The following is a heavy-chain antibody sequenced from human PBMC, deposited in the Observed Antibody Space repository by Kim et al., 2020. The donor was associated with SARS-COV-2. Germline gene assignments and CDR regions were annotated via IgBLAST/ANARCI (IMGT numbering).Heavy chain of an antibody. J-gene: IGHJ4*02. CDR1: GFTFDHYG. D-gene: IGHD4-4*01. CDR3: AKDITSRGTTFDPYFDY. Sequence: GGSLRLSCAASGFTFDHYGIHWVRQAPGKGLEWVSGISWNSVRIAYAESVQGRFTISRDNAKNSLYLQMNSLRPEDTGLYYCAKDITSRGTTFDPYFDYWGQGTLGTVSS. CDR2: ISWNSVRI. V-gene: IGHV3-9*01.